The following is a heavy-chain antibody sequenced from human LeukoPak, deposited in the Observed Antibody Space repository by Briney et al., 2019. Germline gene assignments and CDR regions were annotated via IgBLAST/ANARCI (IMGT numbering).Heavy chain of an antibody. J-gene: IGHJ4*02. D-gene: IGHD6-19*01. V-gene: IGHV4-59*08. CDR1: GGSISRYS. Sequence: SETLSLTCIVSGGSISRYSWNWIRQSPGKGLEWVGYIAHSGTTSYKSSLKSRVTISVDTSKNQLSLRLTSVTAADTAVYYCASWDDSAWAFGNSGPGTLVTVSS. CDR3: ASWDDSAWAFGN. CDR2: IAHSGTT.